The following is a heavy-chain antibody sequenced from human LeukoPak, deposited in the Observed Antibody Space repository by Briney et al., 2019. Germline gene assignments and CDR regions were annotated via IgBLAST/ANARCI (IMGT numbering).Heavy chain of an antibody. CDR3: ARVATGYSSSWYGTKYYYYGMDV. J-gene: IGHJ6*02. Sequence: SETLSLTCTVSGGSTSSYYWSWIRQPPGKGLEWIGYIYYSGSTNYNPSLKSRVTISVDTSKNQFSLKLSSVTAADTAVYYCARVATGYSSSWYGTKYYYYGMDVWGQGTTVTVSS. CDR1: GGSTSSYY. V-gene: IGHV4-59*01. CDR2: IYYSGST. D-gene: IGHD6-13*01.